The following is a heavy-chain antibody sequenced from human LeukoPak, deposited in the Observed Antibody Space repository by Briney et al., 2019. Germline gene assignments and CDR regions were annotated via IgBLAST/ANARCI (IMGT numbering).Heavy chain of an antibody. J-gene: IGHJ4*02. D-gene: IGHD4-23*01. Sequence: ASVKVSRKASGYTFTGYYMHWVRQAPGQGLEWMGIINPSGGSTSYAQKFQGRVTMTRDTSTSTVYVELSSLRSEDTAVYYCARVRRSLQLTTVASFDYWGQGTLVTVSS. CDR2: INPSGGST. V-gene: IGHV1-46*01. CDR3: ARVRRSLQLTTVASFDY. CDR1: GYTFTGYY.